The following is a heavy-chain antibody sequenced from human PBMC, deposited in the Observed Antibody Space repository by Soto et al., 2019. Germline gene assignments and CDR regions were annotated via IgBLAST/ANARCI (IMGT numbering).Heavy chain of an antibody. D-gene: IGHD2-21*02. J-gene: IGHJ4*02. CDR2: ISLNGDSI. CDR1: GFTFSTYS. Sequence: EVQVVESGGAFVQPGESLRLSCATSGFTFSTYSMNWVRQAPGKGLEWVSYISLNGDSIYYGYSMKGRFTISRDNAKKSLYLQMDRLREEDTAMYFCARVFGGDCQDEFDFWGQGTLVSVSS. CDR3: ARVFGGDCQDEFDF. V-gene: IGHV3-48*02.